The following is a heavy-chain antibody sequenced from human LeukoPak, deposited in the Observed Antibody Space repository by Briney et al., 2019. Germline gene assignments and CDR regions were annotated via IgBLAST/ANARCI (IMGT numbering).Heavy chain of an antibody. Sequence: AESLSLSCAAYGGSFSGYHRSWIRQPPGKGLEWIGDINHSGSTNYNPSLKRRVTISLNTSKNQLSLQLITVTAADTAVYYCARGRAAAGQRNYYYRHGMHVWGQGTTVPVSS. V-gene: IGHV4-34*01. D-gene: IGHD6-13*01. CDR1: GGSFSGYH. CDR2: INHSGST. CDR3: ARGRAAAGQRNYYYRHGMHV. J-gene: IGHJ6*02.